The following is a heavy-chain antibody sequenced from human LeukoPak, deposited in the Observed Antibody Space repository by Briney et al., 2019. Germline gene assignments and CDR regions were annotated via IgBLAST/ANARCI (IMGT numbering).Heavy chain of an antibody. J-gene: IGHJ6*02. V-gene: IGHV3-7*01. CDR3: ARDKGRDILTGYYFYYYYGMDV. CDR2: INQDGSEK. D-gene: IGHD3-9*01. Sequence: PGGSLRLSCAASGFTFSSYWMSWVRQAPGKGLEWVANINQDGSEKYYVDSVKGRFTISRDNAKNSLYLQMNSLRAEDTAVYYCARDKGRDILTGYYFYYYYGMDVWGQGTTVTVSS. CDR1: GFTFSSYW.